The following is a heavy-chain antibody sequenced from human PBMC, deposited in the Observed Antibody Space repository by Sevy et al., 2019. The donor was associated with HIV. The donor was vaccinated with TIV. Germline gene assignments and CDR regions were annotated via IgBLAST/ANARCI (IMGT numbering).Heavy chain of an antibody. D-gene: IGHD6-13*01. CDR3: AREAGSSSFDY. V-gene: IGHV3-53*01. CDR1: GFTVTSNY. Sequence: GGSLRLSCAATGFTVTSNYMSWVRQGPGKGLEWVSGFYNGDSTQYADSVKGRFTISRDKSNNTLYLRMDSLRAEDTAVYYCAREAGSSSFDYWGQGTLVTVSS. CDR2: FYNGDST. J-gene: IGHJ4*02.